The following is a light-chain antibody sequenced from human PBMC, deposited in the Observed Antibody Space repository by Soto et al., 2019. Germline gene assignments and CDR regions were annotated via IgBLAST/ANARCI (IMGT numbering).Light chain of an antibody. Sequence: DIQMTQSPSTLSGSVGDRVTITCRASQTISSWLALYQQKPGKAPKLLIYKASTLKSGVPSRFSGSGSGTEFTLTISSLQPDDFATYYCQHYNSYSEAFGHGTKVDIK. J-gene: IGKJ1*01. CDR3: QHYNSYSEA. CDR1: QTISSW. V-gene: IGKV1-5*03. CDR2: KAS.